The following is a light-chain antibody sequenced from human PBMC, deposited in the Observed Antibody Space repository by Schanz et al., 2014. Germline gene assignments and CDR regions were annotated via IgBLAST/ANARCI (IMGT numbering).Light chain of an antibody. Sequence: EIVLTQSPGTLSLSVGQRATLGCRASRSISGSYLAWYKQTPGQPPRLIVYGASKRATGIPDRFRGDGSGTDFTLTISRLEAEDFAVYYCQHHGTSPTFGGGTKVEIK. CDR3: QHHGTSPT. J-gene: IGKJ4*01. V-gene: IGKV3-20*01. CDR2: GAS. CDR1: RSISGSY.